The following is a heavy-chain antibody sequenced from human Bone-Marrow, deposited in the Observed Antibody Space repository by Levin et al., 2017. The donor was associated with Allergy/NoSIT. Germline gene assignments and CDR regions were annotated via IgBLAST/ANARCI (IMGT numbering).Heavy chain of an antibody. CDR1: GFSFSATV. CDR2: IRSGGDR. Sequence: HPGGSLRLSCAASGFSFSATVMSWVRQAPGKGLEWVSVIRSGGDRYLADSVKGRFSISRDNSKNTLYLQMNSLRVEDTAVYYCASMRPYGTTWAGFFDDWGQGSLVTVSS. V-gene: IGHV3-23*01. D-gene: IGHD1-14*01. CDR3: ASMRPYGTTWAGFFDD. J-gene: IGHJ4*02.